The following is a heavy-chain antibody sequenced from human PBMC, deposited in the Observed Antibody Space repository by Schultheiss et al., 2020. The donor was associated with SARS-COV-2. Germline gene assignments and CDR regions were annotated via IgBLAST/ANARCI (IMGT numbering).Heavy chain of an antibody. CDR1: GYTFTRYA. J-gene: IGHJ4*02. D-gene: IGHD2-2*01. CDR3: ARGRSGFGIVVVPSWLGYFDY. Sequence: ASVKVSCKASGYTFTRYAMHWVRQAPGQRLECMGWINAGNGNTKYSQKFQGRVTITRDTSASTAYMDLSSLRSEDTAVYYCARGRSGFGIVVVPSWLGYFDYWGQGTLVTVSS. V-gene: IGHV1-3*01. CDR2: INAGNGNT.